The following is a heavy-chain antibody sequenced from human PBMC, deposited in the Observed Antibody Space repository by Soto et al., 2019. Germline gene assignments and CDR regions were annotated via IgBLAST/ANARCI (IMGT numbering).Heavy chain of an antibody. J-gene: IGHJ6*02. V-gene: IGHV1-69*02. CDR1: GGTFSSYT. Sequence: QVQLVQSGAEVKKPGSSVKVSCKASGGTFSSYTISWVRQAPGQGLEWMGRIIPILGIANYAQKFQGRVTISADKSTSTADMEQSSLGSEDTAVYSGARGSMTSEGRGLHGGMDVWGQGTTVTVSS. CDR2: IIPILGIA. CDR3: ARGSMTSEGRGLHGGMDV. D-gene: IGHD4-17*01.